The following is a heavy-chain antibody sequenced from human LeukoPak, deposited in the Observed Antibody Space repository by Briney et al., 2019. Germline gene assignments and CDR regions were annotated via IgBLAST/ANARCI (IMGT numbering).Heavy chain of an antibody. J-gene: IGHJ4*02. CDR3: TRLQRDRPDVY. V-gene: IGHV3-7*01. D-gene: IGHD1-14*01. Sequence: PGGSLRLSCAASGFKFSNYWMSWVRQVPGKGLEWVANINQDGGVQQYVDSVKGRFTISRDNAKNSLYLNLNSLRAEDTAVYYCTRLQRDRPDVYWGQGTLVTVSS. CDR1: GFKFSNYW. CDR2: INQDGGVQ.